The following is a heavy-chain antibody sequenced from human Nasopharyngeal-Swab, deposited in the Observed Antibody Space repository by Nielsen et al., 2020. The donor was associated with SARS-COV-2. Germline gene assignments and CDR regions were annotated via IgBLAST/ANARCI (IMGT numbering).Heavy chain of an antibody. CDR3: GSVFEI. CDR2: IDFDGSNT. D-gene: IGHD3-9*01. Sequence: GRSLCPACTPAAPTLSNHWMHWVRLTPGKGLVWVSGIDFDGSNTFYADSVKGRFTISRDNGENTLSLQMNSLRDEDTGVYYCGSVFEIWGQGVLVTVSS. V-gene: IGHV3-74*01. J-gene: IGHJ4*02. CDR1: APTLSNHW.